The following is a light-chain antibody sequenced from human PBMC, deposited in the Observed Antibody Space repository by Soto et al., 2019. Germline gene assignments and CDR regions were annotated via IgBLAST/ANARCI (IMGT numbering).Light chain of an antibody. Sequence: EIVMTQSPATLSVSPGERATLSCRASQSVGSNLAWYQQKPGQAPRLLIHGASTRATGIPARFSGSGSGTEFTLTISSLQSEDFATYYCQQYNNRPPETFGQGTKLE. CDR3: QQYNNRPPET. J-gene: IGKJ2*01. CDR2: GAS. CDR1: QSVGSN. V-gene: IGKV3-15*01.